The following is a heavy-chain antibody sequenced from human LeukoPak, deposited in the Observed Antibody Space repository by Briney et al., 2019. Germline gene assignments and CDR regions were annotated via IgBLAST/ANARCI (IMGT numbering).Heavy chain of an antibody. Sequence: GASVKVSCKASGYTFTSYYMHWVRQAPGQGLEWMGIINPSGGSTSYAQKFQCRVTMTRDTSTGTVYMELSSLRSEDTAVYYCARAQLWLGWFDPWGQGTLVTVSS. CDR1: GYTFTSYY. V-gene: IGHV1-46*01. D-gene: IGHD5-18*01. CDR3: ARAQLWLGWFDP. J-gene: IGHJ5*02. CDR2: INPSGGST.